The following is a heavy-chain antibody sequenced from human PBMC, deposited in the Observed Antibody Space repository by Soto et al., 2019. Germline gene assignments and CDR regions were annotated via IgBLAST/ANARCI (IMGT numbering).Heavy chain of an antibody. Sequence: PGGSLRLSCAASGFTLSSYAMSWVRQAPGKGLEWVSAISGSGGSTYHADTVKGRFTISRDNSKNTLYLQMNSLRAEDTAVYYCAKDLFYSNDSSPSDIDTWCQGDVLTVSA. CDR2: ISGSGGST. CDR1: GFTLSSYA. V-gene: IGHV3-23*01. J-gene: IGHJ4*02. D-gene: IGHD1-26*01. CDR3: AKDLFYSNDSSPSDIDT.